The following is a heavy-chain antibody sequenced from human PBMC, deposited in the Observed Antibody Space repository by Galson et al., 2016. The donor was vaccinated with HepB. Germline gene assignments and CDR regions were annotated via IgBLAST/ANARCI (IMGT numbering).Heavy chain of an antibody. CDR3: AIFYFDSGSYYNPDY. D-gene: IGHD3-10*01. V-gene: IGHV1-3*04. CDR1: GYTFTSYA. Sequence: SVKVSCKASGYTFTSYALLWVRQAPGQRPEWMGWINIGNGRTIYSQNFQGRITLTRDTTASTAYMGLSSLRSADTAMYYCAIFYFDSGSYYNPDYWGQGTLVTVSS. CDR2: INIGNGRT. J-gene: IGHJ4*02.